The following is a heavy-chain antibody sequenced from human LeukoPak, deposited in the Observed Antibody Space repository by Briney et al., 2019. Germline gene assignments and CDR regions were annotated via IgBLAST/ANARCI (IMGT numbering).Heavy chain of an antibody. Sequence: GGSLRLSCATSGFTFSSYSMNWVRQAPGQGLEWVSYITSTSETIYYADSVKGRFTISRDNAKNSLYLQMNSLRVEDTAVYYCARSLGAARWDWGQGTLVTVSS. J-gene: IGHJ4*02. CDR2: ITSTSETI. D-gene: IGHD1-26*01. CDR3: ARSLGAARWD. V-gene: IGHV3-48*01. CDR1: GFTFSSYS.